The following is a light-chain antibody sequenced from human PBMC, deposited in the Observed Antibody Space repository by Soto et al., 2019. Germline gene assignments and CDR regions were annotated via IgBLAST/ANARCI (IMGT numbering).Light chain of an antibody. CDR3: AVWDDSLSGVV. J-gene: IGLJ2*01. CDR1: TSNIGSNL. Sequence: QSVLAQPPSASGTPGQRVTISWSGSTSNIGSNLASWYQQLPGSAPKLLIYNDNERPSGVPDRFSGSKSGTSASLGISGLRSEDEAHYFCAVWDDSLSGVVFGGGTTVTVL. V-gene: IGLV1-47*02. CDR2: NDN.